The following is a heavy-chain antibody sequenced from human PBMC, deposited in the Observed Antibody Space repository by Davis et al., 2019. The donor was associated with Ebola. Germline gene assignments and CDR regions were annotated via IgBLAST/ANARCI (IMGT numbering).Heavy chain of an antibody. CDR1: GGSISSSSYY. J-gene: IGHJ6*02. CDR3: ARLVCSSTSCYRRLTGGNYYGMDV. Sequence: MPGGSLRLSCTVSGGSISSSSYYWGWIRQPPGKGLEWIGSIYYSGRTYYNPSLTSRVTISVDTSKNQSSLKLSSVTAADTAVYYCARLVCSSTSCYRRLTGGNYYGMDVWGQGTTVTVSS. D-gene: IGHD2-2*01. V-gene: IGHV4-39*01. CDR2: IYYSGRT.